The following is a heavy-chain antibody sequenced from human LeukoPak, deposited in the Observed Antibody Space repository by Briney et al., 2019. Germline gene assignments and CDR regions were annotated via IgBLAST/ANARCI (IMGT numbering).Heavy chain of an antibody. V-gene: IGHV3-64D*09. CDR3: GREFVSGSGSYLFDY. J-gene: IGHJ4*02. D-gene: IGHD3-10*01. CDR2: ISSNGGST. CDR1: GFTFSSYA. Sequence: PGGSLRLSCSASGFTFSSYAMHWVRQAPGKGLEYVSAISSNGGSTYYADSVKGRFTISRDNSKNTLYLQMSSLRAEDTAVYYCGREFVSGSGSYLFDYWGQGTLVTVSS.